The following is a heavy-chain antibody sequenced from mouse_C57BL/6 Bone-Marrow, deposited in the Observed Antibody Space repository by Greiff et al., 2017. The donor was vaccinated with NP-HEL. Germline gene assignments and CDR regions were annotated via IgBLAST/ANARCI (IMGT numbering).Heavy chain of an antibody. CDR1: GFTFSDAW. J-gene: IGHJ1*03. Sequence: DVMLVESGGGLVQPGGSMKLSCAASGFTFSDAWMDWVRQSPEKGLEWVAEIRNKANNHATYYAESVKGRFTISRDDSKSSVYLQMNSLRAEDTGIYYCTRLDYYGSSYYWYFDVWGTGTTVTVSS. CDR3: TRLDYYGSSYYWYFDV. CDR2: IRNKANNHAT. V-gene: IGHV6-6*01. D-gene: IGHD1-1*01.